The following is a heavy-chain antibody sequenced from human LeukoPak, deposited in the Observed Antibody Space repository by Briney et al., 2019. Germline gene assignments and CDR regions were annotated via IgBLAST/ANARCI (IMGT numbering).Heavy chain of an antibody. CDR1: GFTFSSYA. V-gene: IGHV3-30-3*01. Sequence: GGSLRLSCAASGFTFSSYAMHWVRQAPGKGLEWVAVISYDGSNKYYADSVKGRFTISRDNSKNTLYLQMNSLRAEDTAVYYCAGDPHSSSWFMVYWGQGTLVTVSS. CDR3: AGDPHSSSWFMVY. CDR2: ISYDGSNK. D-gene: IGHD6-13*01. J-gene: IGHJ4*02.